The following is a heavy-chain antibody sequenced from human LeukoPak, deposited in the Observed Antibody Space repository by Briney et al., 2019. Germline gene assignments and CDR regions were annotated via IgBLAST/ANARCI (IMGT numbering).Heavy chain of an antibody. CDR1: GFTFDDYA. CDR2: ISGDGGST. CDR3: AKDGESYDFWSGYPPRGYYYYYMDV. Sequence: GGSLRLSCAASGFTFDDYAMHWVRQAPGKGLEWVSLISGDGGSTYYADSVKGRFTISRDNSKNSLYLQMNSLRTEDTALYYCAKDGESYDFWSGYPPRGYYYYYMDVWRKGTTVTVSS. J-gene: IGHJ6*03. D-gene: IGHD3-3*01. V-gene: IGHV3-43*02.